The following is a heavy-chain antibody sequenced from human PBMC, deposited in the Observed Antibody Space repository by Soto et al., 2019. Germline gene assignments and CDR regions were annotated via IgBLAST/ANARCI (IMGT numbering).Heavy chain of an antibody. CDR1: GGSVSGYY. CDR2: IYYNGNT. V-gene: IGHV4-59*02. Sequence: SETLSLTCTVSGGSVSGYYWSWIRQPPGKGLEWIGYIYYNGNTNYNPSLGSRVTISLDTSKNQFSLKLSSVAAADTAVYYCTRNVDTARAYYFDYWGQGTLVTVSS. CDR3: TRNVDTARAYYFDY. J-gene: IGHJ4*02. D-gene: IGHD5-18*01.